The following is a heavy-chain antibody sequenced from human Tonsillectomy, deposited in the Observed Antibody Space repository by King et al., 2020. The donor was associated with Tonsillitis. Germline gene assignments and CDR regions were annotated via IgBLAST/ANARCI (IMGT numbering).Heavy chain of an antibody. Sequence: VQLVESGGGLVQPGGSLRLSCTASGFTFSSYWMTWVRQAPGKGLEWVAIIKQDGSEKYYVDSVKGRFTISRDNAKNSLYLQMNNLRAEDAAVYYCAGGTGWVFDLGGRGTRVTVSS. CDR1: GFTFSSYW. J-gene: IGHJ2*01. CDR3: AGGTGWVFDL. V-gene: IGHV3-7*03. D-gene: IGHD1-1*01. CDR2: IKQDGSEK.